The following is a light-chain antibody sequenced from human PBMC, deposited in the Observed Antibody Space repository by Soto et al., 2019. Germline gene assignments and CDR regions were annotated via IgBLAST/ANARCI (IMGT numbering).Light chain of an antibody. J-gene: IGKJ1*01. V-gene: IGKV3-20*01. Sequence: EIVMTQSPATLSVSPGERATPSCRASQSVSSNLAWYQQKPGQAPRLLIYGASNRATGIPDRFSGSGSGTDFTLTISRLEPEDFAVYYCQQCGTSPRTFGQGTKVDIK. CDR1: QSVSSN. CDR2: GAS. CDR3: QQCGTSPRT.